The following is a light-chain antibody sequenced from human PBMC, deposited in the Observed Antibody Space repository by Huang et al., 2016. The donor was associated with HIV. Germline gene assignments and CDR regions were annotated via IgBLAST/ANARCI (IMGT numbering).Light chain of an antibody. V-gene: IGKV1-39*01. Sequence: IQMTQSPTSLSASVGDRVSITFRASQSISTYLNWYQQKPEKAPKLLISSASSLHSGVPSRFSGSGSGTDFTLTIKGLQLEDFATYYCQQSYSALSSFGQGTRL. CDR3: QQSYSALSS. CDR1: QSISTY. CDR2: SAS. J-gene: IGKJ5*01.